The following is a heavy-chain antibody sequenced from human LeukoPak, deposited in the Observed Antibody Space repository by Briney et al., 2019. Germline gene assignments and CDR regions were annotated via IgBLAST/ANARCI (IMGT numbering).Heavy chain of an antibody. CDR3: AGHGASSDFYYYFYPMDV. Sequence: GESLKISCKGSGYNFTNYWSGWVRQMPEKGLEWMGIIYPGDSDTTYSPSFQGQVTISVDKSISTAYLQWNSLKASDTAMYYCAGHGASSDFYYYFYPMDVWGQGTTVAVSS. V-gene: IGHV5-51*01. D-gene: IGHD3-22*01. J-gene: IGHJ6*02. CDR2: IYPGDSDT. CDR1: GYNFTNYW.